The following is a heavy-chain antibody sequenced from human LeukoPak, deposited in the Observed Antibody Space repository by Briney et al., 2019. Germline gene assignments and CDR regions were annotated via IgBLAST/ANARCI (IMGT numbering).Heavy chain of an antibody. CDR2: ITSTSSYI. CDR1: GFTFSNYN. V-gene: IGHV3-21*01. Sequence: PGGSLRLSCEASGFTFSNYNMNWVRQAPGKELEWVSSITSTSSYIYYADSVKGRFTIARDNAKNSLYLQMSSLGAEDTAVYCARDPYNGRYGGYYYYYMDVWGRGTTVTISS. CDR3: ARDPYNGRYGGYYYYYMDV. J-gene: IGHJ6*03. D-gene: IGHD1-26*01.